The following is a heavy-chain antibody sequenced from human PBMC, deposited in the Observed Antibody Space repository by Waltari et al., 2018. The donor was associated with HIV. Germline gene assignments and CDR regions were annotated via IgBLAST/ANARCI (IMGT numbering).Heavy chain of an antibody. CDR3: AKGLPITF. J-gene: IGHJ6*02. D-gene: IGHD5-18*01. V-gene: IGHV3-43*01. CDR2: ISWDGRNI. CDR1: ASRFDDYT. Sequence: EVQVEESVGALSQPVASLSLPCAASASRFDDYTMHLVRHAPGKVLGWVSLISWDGRNIQYADSVKGRFTVSRDNSKNSLSLQMNSLRTEDTALYYCAKGLPITFWGQGTTVTVSS.